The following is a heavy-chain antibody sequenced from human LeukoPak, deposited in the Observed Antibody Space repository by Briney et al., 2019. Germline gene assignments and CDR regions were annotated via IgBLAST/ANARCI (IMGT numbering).Heavy chain of an antibody. CDR2: NYYSGST. D-gene: IGHD3-22*01. Sequence: PSHSLSLTCTVSGGSISSYYWSWIRQPPGKGRECGGYNYYSGSTNYNPSLKSRVTISVDTAKNQFSLKLSSVTAADAAVYYCARHFDGSGYYSDGDWFVPWGQGTLVTVSS. J-gene: IGHJ5*02. CDR3: ARHFDGSGYYSDGDWFVP. CDR1: GGSISSYY. V-gene: IGHV4-59*08.